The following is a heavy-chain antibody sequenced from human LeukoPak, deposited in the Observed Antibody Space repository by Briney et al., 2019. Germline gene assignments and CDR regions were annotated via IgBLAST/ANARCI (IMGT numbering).Heavy chain of an antibody. Sequence: SETLSLTCTVSGGSISSYYWSWIRQSPGKGLEWIGWSYHRGSTSYNPSLKSRVAISVDTSKDQFSLKLTSVTAADTAVYYCARDRELGYWGQGTLVIVSS. CDR3: ARDRELGY. CDR1: GGSISSYY. CDR2: SYHRGST. D-gene: IGHD1-1*01. V-gene: IGHV4-59*01. J-gene: IGHJ4*02.